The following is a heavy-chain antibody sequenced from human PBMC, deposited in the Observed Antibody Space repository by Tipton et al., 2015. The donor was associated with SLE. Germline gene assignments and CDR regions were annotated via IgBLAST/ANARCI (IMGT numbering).Heavy chain of an antibody. CDR1: GYSISRGFY. Sequence: TLSLTCAVSGYSISRGFYWAWIRQPPGKGLEWIANTYHLGNTYYNPSLKSRVTISVDTSKNQFSLKLSSVTAAATAVYYCARVGVAYDILTGYYKSDAFDIWGQGTMVTVSS. V-gene: IGHV4-38-2*01. CDR3: ARVGVAYDILTGYYKSDAFDI. D-gene: IGHD3-9*01. J-gene: IGHJ3*02. CDR2: TYHLGNT.